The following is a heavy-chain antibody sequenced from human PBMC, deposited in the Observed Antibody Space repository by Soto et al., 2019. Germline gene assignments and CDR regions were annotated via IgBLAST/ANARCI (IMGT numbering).Heavy chain of an antibody. D-gene: IGHD6-19*01. V-gene: IGHV1-18*04. CDR2: ISTYNGNT. J-gene: IGHJ4*02. CDR3: AREEGISDWHAFDY. Sequence: QVQLVQSGAEVKKPGASVKVSCKASGYTFTDYGISWVRQAPGQGLEWMGWISTYNGNTIYAQKIQGRVTMTTDTSTSTAYVELRSLRSDDTAVYYCAREEGISDWHAFDYWGRGTLVTVSS. CDR1: GYTFTDYG.